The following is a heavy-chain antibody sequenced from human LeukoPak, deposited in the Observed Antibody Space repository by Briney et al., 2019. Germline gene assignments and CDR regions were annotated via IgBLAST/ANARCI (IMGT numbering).Heavy chain of an antibody. V-gene: IGHV4-59*08. CDR2: IYYSGST. CDR3: ARRGLSVVGAFDY. D-gene: IGHD1-26*01. Sequence: SETLSLTCTVSGGSISSYYWSWIRQPPGKGLEWIGYIYYSGSTNYNPSLKSRVTISVDTSKNQFSLKLSSVTAADRAVYYCARRGLSVVGAFDYWGQGTLVTVSS. CDR1: GGSISSYY. J-gene: IGHJ4*02.